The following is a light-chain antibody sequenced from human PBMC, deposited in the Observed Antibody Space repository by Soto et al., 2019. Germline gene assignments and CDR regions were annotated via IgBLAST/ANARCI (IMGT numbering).Light chain of an antibody. Sequence: SYELTQTPAVSVSPGQTASITCSGDKLGEKYVCWYQQKAGQSPTLVIYRDHSRPSGIPERFSGSNSGNTATLTISGTQAMDEADYFCQAWIGSTVPSVFGTGTKLTVL. CDR1: KLGEKY. CDR3: QAWIGSTVPSV. V-gene: IGLV3-1*01. CDR2: RDH. J-gene: IGLJ1*01.